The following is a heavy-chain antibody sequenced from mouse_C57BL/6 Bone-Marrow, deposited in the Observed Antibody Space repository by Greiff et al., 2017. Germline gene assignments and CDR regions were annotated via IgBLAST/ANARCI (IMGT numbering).Heavy chain of an antibody. CDR1: GFTFSDYG. J-gene: IGHJ3*01. V-gene: IGHV5-17*01. CDR2: ISSGSSTI. CDR3: ARDGYYVGWFAY. Sequence: EVQVVESGGGLVKPGGSLKLSCAASGFTFSDYGMHWVRQAPEKGLEWVAYISSGSSTIHYADTVKGRFTLSRDNAKNTLFLQMTSLRSEDTAMYYCARDGYYVGWFAYWGQGTLVTVSA. D-gene: IGHD2-3*01.